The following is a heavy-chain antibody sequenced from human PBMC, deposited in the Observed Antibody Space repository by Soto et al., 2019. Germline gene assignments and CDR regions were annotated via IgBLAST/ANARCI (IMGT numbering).Heavy chain of an antibody. J-gene: IGHJ4*02. CDR3: ARAPRDYGHNYFDY. Sequence: QVQLQESGPGLVKPSQTLSLTCTVSGGSISSGHYYWSWIRQQPGKGLEWIGCIYYSGSTYYKPSLKSRVTISVDTSKNQFSLRLSSVTAADTAVYYCARAPRDYGHNYFDYWGQGTLVAVSS. CDR1: GGSISSGHYY. V-gene: IGHV4-31*03. D-gene: IGHD4-17*01. CDR2: IYYSGST.